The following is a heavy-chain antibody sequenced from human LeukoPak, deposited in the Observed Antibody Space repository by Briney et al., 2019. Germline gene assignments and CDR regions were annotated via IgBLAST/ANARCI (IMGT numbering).Heavy chain of an antibody. J-gene: IGHJ5*02. CDR2: INPYSDGT. D-gene: IGHD6-13*01. Sequence: ASVKVSCMASGYTFTDYYMHWVRQAPGQGLEWMGRINPYSDGTNYAQKFQGRVTMTRDTSISTAYMELSRLKSDDTAVYYCARDAEQQLLTGENWFDPWGQGTLVTVSS. V-gene: IGHV1-2*06. CDR3: ARDAEQQLLTGENWFDP. CDR1: GYTFTDYY.